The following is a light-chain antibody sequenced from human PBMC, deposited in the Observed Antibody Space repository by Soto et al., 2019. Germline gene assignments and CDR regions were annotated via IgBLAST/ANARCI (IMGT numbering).Light chain of an antibody. CDR1: SSNIGSNT. V-gene: IGLV1-44*01. CDR2: TNN. CDR3: AAWDDSLNGLYV. Sequence: QPVLTQPPSASGTPGQRVTISCSGGSSNIGSNTVNWYQQLPGTAPKLLIYTNNQRPSGVTDQFSGSKSGTSASLAISGLQSEDEGDYYCAAWDDSLNGLYVFGTGTKVTVL. J-gene: IGLJ1*01.